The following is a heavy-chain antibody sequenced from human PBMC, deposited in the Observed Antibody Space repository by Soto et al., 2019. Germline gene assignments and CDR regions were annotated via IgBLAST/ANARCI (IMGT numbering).Heavy chain of an antibody. CDR2: IIPIFGTA. D-gene: IGHD6-13*01. J-gene: IGHJ6*02. CDR3: AKVRYSSPMGYYYGMDV. V-gene: IGHV1-69*01. Sequence: QAQLEQSGGEVKKPVSSVKVSCKASRVAFSKFIVTWLRQAPGLGLEWVGGIIPIFGTANYEQKFQGRVTLTADESTSTSYMEVNNLRSEDTAVYYCAKVRYSSPMGYYYGMDVWGQGTTVTVSS. CDR1: RVAFSKFI.